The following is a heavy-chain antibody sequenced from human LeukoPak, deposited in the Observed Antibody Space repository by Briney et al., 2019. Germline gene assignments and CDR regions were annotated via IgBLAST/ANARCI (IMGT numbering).Heavy chain of an antibody. Sequence: GASVKVSCKASGYTFTSYYMHWVRQAPGQGLEWMGWINPNNGGTNYAQKFQGRVTMTRDTSISTAYMELSRLRSDDTAVYYCARALNTNYYGSGPYDYWGQGTLVTVSS. CDR2: INPNNGGT. V-gene: IGHV1-2*02. D-gene: IGHD3-10*01. CDR3: ARALNTNYYGSGPYDY. CDR1: GYTFTSYY. J-gene: IGHJ4*02.